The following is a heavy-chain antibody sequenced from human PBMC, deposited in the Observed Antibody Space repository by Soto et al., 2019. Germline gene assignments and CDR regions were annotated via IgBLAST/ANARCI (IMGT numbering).Heavy chain of an antibody. D-gene: IGHD4-17*01. V-gene: IGHV3-48*02. J-gene: IGHJ6*02. Sequence: EVQLVESGGGLVQPGGSLRLSCVASGFTFSSYAMNWVRQAPGKGLEWVSYISTTSSTIYYADSVKGRFTISRDNAKASLYLQMNSLRDDDTAVYYCARDYGDYSSYYYGLDVWGQGTTVTVSS. CDR3: ARDYGDYSSYYYGLDV. CDR2: ISTTSSTI. CDR1: GFTFSSYA.